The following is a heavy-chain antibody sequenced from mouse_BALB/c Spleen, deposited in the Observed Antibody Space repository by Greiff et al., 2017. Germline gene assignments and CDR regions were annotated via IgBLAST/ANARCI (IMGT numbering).Heavy chain of an antibody. CDR1: GFSLTGYG. J-gene: IGHJ4*01. D-gene: IGHD1-1*01. Sequence: VQLQQSGPGLVAPSQSLSITCTVSGFSLTGYGVNWVRQPPGKGLEWLGMIWGDGSTDYNSALKSRLSISKDKSKSQVFLKMNSLQTDDTARYYCARGLLRYGYYYAMDYWGQGTSVTVSS. CDR3: ARGLLRYGYYYAMDY. V-gene: IGHV2-6-7*01. CDR2: IWGDGST.